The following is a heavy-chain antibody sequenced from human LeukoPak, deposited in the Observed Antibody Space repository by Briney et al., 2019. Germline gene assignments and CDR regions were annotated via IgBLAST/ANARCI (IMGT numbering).Heavy chain of an antibody. Sequence: PGGSLRLSCAASGFTFSSYGMHWVRQAPGKGLEWVAVIWYDGSNKYYAGSVKGRFTISRDNSKNTLYLQMNSLRAEDTAVYYCARGGGDSSGYYYEILLKNWGQGTLVTVSS. CDR3: ARGGGDSSGYYYEILLKN. CDR2: IWYDGSNK. D-gene: IGHD3-22*01. V-gene: IGHV3-33*01. CDR1: GFTFSSYG. J-gene: IGHJ4*02.